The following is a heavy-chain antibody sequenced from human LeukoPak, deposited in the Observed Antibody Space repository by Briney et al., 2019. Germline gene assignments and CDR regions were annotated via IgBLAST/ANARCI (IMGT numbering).Heavy chain of an antibody. D-gene: IGHD5-18*01. Sequence: SGGSLRLSCAASGFTFSSYWMSWVRQAPGKGLEWVANIKQVGSEKYYVDSVKGRFTISRDNAKNSLYLQMNSLRAEDTAVYYCARADRGYSYGSIDYWGQGTLVTVSS. CDR3: ARADRGYSYGSIDY. CDR1: GFTFSSYW. J-gene: IGHJ4*02. CDR2: IKQVGSEK. V-gene: IGHV3-7*01.